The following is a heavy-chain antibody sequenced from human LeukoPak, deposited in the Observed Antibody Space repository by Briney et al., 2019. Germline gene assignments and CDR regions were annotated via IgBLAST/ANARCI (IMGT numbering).Heavy chain of an antibody. D-gene: IGHD6-13*01. CDR3: ARDPQLVGRGIDY. J-gene: IGHJ4*02. CDR1: GFTFSSYS. Sequence: PGGSLRLSCAASGFTFSSYSMNWVRQAPGKGLEWVSSISSSSSYIYCADSVKGRFTISRDNAKNSLYLQMNSLRAEDTAVYYCARDPQLVGRGIDYWGQGTLVTVSS. V-gene: IGHV3-21*01. CDR2: ISSSSSYI.